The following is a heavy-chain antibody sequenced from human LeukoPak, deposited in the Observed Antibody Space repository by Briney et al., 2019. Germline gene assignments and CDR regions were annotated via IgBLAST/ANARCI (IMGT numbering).Heavy chain of an antibody. D-gene: IGHD1-1*01. V-gene: IGHV4-30-2*01. CDR2: IYHSGSN. CDR3: AREGATGTTSLNY. CDR1: GGSISSGGYC. Sequence: SETLSLTCTVSGGSISSGGYCWSWIRQPPGKGLEGIGYIYHSGSNYYNPSLKSRVTISVDRSKNQFSLKLSSVTAADTAVSYCAREGATGTTSLNYWGQGTLVTVSS. J-gene: IGHJ4*02.